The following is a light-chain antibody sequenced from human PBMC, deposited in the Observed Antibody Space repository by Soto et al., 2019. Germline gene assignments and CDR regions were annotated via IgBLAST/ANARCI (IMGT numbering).Light chain of an antibody. CDR1: SSDVGGYNY. CDR2: DVT. CDR3: CSYAGSNNLV. J-gene: IGLJ2*01. Sequence: QSALTQPPSASGSPGQSVTISCTGTSSDVGGYNYVSWYQHHPGKAPKLMIYDVTKRPSGVPDRFSGSKSGNTASLTVSGLQAGDEADYYCCSYAGSNNLVFGGGTKLTVL. V-gene: IGLV2-8*01.